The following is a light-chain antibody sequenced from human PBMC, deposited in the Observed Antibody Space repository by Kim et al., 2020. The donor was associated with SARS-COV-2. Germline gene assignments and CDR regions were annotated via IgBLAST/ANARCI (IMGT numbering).Light chain of an antibody. J-gene: IGKJ1*01. CDR1: QSVSSSF. V-gene: IGKV3-20*01. CDR3: QQYGSPPQT. CDR2: AAS. Sequence: SPGERATLSCRASQSVSSSFFSWYQQPPGPPPILVICAASSSATGIPDSFSGSSSVNYFPPTISRLEDEDSAVYYCQQYGSPPQTFGQGTKVDIK.